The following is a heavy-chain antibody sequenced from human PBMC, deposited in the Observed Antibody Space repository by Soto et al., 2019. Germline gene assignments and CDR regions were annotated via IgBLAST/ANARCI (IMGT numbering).Heavy chain of an antibody. CDR1: GFTFSSHW. D-gene: IGHD3-9*01. V-gene: IGHV3-7*01. J-gene: IGHJ6*02. CDR3: ARGSGERYFGYYGMDV. Sequence: GESLKISCAASGFTFSSHWMTWVRQAPGKGLEWVANIKQDGSEKYYVDSMRGRFTISRDNARNSLYLQMSTLRVEDTAVYYCARGSGERYFGYYGMDVWGQGTTVTVSS. CDR2: IKQDGSEK.